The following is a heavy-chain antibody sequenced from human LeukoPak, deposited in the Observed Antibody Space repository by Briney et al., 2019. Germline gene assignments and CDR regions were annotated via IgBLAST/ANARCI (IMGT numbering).Heavy chain of an antibody. CDR2: INHSGST. V-gene: IGHV4-34*01. CDR3: ARAGVSHFKCIDY. J-gene: IGHJ4*02. D-gene: IGHD3-16*01. CDR1: GGSFSGYY. Sequence: SETLSLTCAVYGGSFSGYYWSWIRQPPAKGLEWIGEINHSGSTNYNPSLKSRVNISVDTSKNQFSLKLSSVTAADTAVYYCARAGVSHFKCIDYWGQGTLVTVSS.